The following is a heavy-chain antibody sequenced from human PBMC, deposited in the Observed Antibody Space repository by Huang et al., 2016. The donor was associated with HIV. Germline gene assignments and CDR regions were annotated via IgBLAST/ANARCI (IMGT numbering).Heavy chain of an antibody. CDR3: ARGSRQGKYYYGSGTAY. Sequence: EVQLVESGGGLVQPGGSLRLSCAASGFTFSSYWMHWVRQVPGKGLVWVSHIKRYGSSTSYADSVKGRFTISRDNAKNTLYLQMNSLRAEDTAVYYCARGSRQGKYYYGSGTAYWGQGTLVTVSS. CDR2: IKRYGSST. CDR1: GFTFSSYW. J-gene: IGHJ4*02. V-gene: IGHV3-74*01. D-gene: IGHD3-10*01.